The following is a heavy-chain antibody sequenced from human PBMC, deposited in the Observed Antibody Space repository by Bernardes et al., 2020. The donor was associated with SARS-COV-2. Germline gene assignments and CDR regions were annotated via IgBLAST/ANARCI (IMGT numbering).Heavy chain of an antibody. CDR2: ISGSGGNT. D-gene: IGHD1-26*01. CDR3: ARDPDGWELLLTYFDY. Sequence: GGSLRLSCAATGFTFSTYAMAWVRQAPGKGLEWVSAISGSGGNTFYADSVKGRFTISRDKSKNTLYLQMNSLRAEDTAVYYCARDPDGWELLLTYFDYWGQGTLVTVSS. V-gene: IGHV3-23*01. J-gene: IGHJ4*02. CDR1: GFTFSTYA.